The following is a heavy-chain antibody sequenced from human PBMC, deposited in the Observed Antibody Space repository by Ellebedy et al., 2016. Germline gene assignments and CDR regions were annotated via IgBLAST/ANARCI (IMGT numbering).Heavy chain of an antibody. CDR1: RLTLSNIY. J-gene: IGHJ4*02. D-gene: IGHD3-10*01. CDR3: AKTSGWGYGEN. V-gene: IGHV1-18*01. Sequence: GESLKISXASSRLTLSNIYMTWVRQVPGQGLEWMGFVNTFSGNTKFAQKFQGRVSMTTDSSTHTAYMDLRSLRSDDTAMYYCAKTSGWGYGENWGQGTLVTVSS. CDR2: VNTFSGNT.